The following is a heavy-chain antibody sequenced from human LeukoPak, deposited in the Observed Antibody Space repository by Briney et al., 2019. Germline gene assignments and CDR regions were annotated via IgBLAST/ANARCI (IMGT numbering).Heavy chain of an antibody. D-gene: IGHD3-9*01. CDR3: AARYFDWARGGRYFDY. Sequence: GGSLRLSCAASGFTFSSYAMSWVRQAPGKGLEWVSAISGSGGSTYYADSVKGRFTISRDNSKNTLYLQMNSLRAEDTAVYYCAARYFDWARGGRYFDYWGQGTLVIVSS. CDR2: ISGSGGST. V-gene: IGHV3-23*01. J-gene: IGHJ4*02. CDR1: GFTFSSYA.